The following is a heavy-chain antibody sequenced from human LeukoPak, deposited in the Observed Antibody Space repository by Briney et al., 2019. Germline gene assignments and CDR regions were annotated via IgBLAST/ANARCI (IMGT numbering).Heavy chain of an antibody. V-gene: IGHV4-59*01. CDR3: ARARYVNSFYAFDI. Sequence: SQTLSLICTVSVGSISSYYWSWIRLPPGKGLEWVGYHSKSGNTNYSPYLKSRVTIYGYTSKNQFFLKLSSVTAADTAVYYCARARYVNSFYAFDIWGQGTLVTVSS. D-gene: IGHD3-9*01. CDR1: VGSISSYY. J-gene: IGHJ3*02. CDR2: HSKSGNT.